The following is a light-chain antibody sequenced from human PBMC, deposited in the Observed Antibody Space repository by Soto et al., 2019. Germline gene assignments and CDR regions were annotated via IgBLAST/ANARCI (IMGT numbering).Light chain of an antibody. Sequence: QSVLTQPASVSGSPGQSITISCTGTSSDIGGYDFVSWYQQHPGKAPKLMIYDVSNRPSGVSSRFSGSKSGNAASLTISGLPAEDEAEYYCSSYTTSGTNVVFGGGTKLTVL. CDR2: DVS. CDR1: SSDIGGYDF. J-gene: IGLJ2*01. V-gene: IGLV2-14*01. CDR3: SSYTTSGTNVV.